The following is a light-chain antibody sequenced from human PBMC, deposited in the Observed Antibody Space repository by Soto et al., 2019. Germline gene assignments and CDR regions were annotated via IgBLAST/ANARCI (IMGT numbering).Light chain of an antibody. V-gene: IGLV1-40*01. CDR2: GHN. CDR1: SSNIGEGYD. CDR3: QSYDRSLSGSF. J-gene: IGLJ1*01. Sequence: QSVLTQPPSVSGAPGQGVTISCTGSSSNIGEGYDVHWYQQLPGTAPKLLIYGHNNRPSGVPDRFSASKSGTSASLAITGLQSEDEADYYCQSYDRSLSGSFFGTGTKVTVL.